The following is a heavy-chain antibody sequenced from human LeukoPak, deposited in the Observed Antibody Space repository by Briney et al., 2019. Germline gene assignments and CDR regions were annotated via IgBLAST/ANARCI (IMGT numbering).Heavy chain of an antibody. J-gene: IGHJ4*02. CDR2: IRYDGSNK. CDR1: GFTFSSYG. Sequence: PGGSLRLSCAASGFTFSSYGMHWVRQAPGKGLEWVAFIRYDGSNKYYAVSVKGRFTISRDNSKNTVYLQMNSLRAEDTAVYYCAREGRFLEWSLLYFDYWGQGTLVTVSS. V-gene: IGHV3-30*02. CDR3: AREGRFLEWSLLYFDY. D-gene: IGHD3-3*01.